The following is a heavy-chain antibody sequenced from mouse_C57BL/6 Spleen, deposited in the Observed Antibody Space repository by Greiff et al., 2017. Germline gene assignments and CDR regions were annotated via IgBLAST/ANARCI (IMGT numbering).Heavy chain of an antibody. J-gene: IGHJ2*01. CDR3: AREGGYYYEGY. D-gene: IGHD1-1*01. Sequence: EVQRVESGGGLVKPGGSLKLSCAASGFTFSDYGMHWVRQAPEKGLGWVAYISSGSSTIYYADTVKGRFTISRDNAKNTLSLQMTSLRSEDTAMYYCAREGGYYYEGYWGQGTTLTVSS. V-gene: IGHV5-17*01. CDR1: GFTFSDYG. CDR2: ISSGSSTI.